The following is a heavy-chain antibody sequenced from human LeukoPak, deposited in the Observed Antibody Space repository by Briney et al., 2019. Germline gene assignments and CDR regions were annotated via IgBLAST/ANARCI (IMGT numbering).Heavy chain of an antibody. CDR3: AKAQDYGGKNYFDY. D-gene: IGHD4-23*01. J-gene: IGHJ4*02. CDR2: ISWNSGTI. V-gene: IGHV3-9*03. Sequence: PWGSLRLSCAASGFTFDNYAMHWVRQAPGKGLEWVSGISWNSGTIGYGDSVKGRFTISRDNAKSSLYLQMNSLRAEDMAVYYCAKAQDYGGKNYFDYWGQGTLVTVSS. CDR1: GFTFDNYA.